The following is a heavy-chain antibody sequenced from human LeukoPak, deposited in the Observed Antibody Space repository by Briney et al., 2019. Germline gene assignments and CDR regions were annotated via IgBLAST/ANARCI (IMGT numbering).Heavy chain of an antibody. CDR1: GDSITSNTYY. D-gene: IGHD4-17*01. CDR3: ARLYGDYGALDY. Sequence: KPSETLSLTCTVFGDSITSNTYYWGWIRQPPGKGLEWIGNIHYSGTTFYNPSLKSRVTVSVDTSKKQFSLKVNSVTAADTAVYYCARLYGDYGALDYWGQGTLVTVSS. V-gene: IGHV4-39*01. CDR2: IHYSGTT. J-gene: IGHJ4*02.